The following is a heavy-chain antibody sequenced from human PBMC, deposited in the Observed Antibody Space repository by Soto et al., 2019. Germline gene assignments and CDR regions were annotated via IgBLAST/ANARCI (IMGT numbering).Heavy chain of an antibody. D-gene: IGHD2-21*02. J-gene: IGHJ6*02. CDR2: IIPIFGTA. V-gene: IGHV1-69*13. CDR1: GGTFSSYA. Sequence: AVKVSCKASGGTFSSYAISWVRQAPGQGREWMGGIIPIFGTANYAQKLQGRVTITADESTSTAYMELSSLRSEDTAVYYCARDADSGGNSSEFHYYGLDVWG. CDR3: ARDADSGGNSSEFHYYGLDV.